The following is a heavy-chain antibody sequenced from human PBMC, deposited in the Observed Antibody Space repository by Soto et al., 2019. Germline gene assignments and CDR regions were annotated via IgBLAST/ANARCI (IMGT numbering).Heavy chain of an antibody. CDR1: GFTFSSYG. CDR2: IWYDGSNK. J-gene: IGHJ6*02. V-gene: IGHV3-33*01. D-gene: IGHD6-19*01. Sequence: QVQLVESGGGVVQPGRSLRLSCAASGFTFSSYGMHWVRQAPGKGLEWVAVIWYDGSNKYYADSVKGRFTISRDNSKNTLYLQMNSLRAEDTAVYYCARGGLIAVAEYYYYGMDVWGQGTTVTVSS. CDR3: ARGGLIAVAEYYYYGMDV.